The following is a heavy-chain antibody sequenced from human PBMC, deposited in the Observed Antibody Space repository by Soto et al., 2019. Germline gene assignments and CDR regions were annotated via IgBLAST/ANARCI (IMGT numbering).Heavy chain of an antibody. J-gene: IGHJ3*02. Sequence: GGSLRLSCAASGFTFSSYDMHWVRQATGKGLEWVSAIGTAGDTYYPGSVKGRFTISRENAKNSLYLQMNSLRAEDTAVYYCARVRGDYYDSSGYYGPLDAFDIWGQGTMVTVSS. CDR2: IGTAGDT. V-gene: IGHV3-13*01. CDR3: ARVRGDYYDSSGYYGPLDAFDI. CDR1: GFTFSSYD. D-gene: IGHD3-22*01.